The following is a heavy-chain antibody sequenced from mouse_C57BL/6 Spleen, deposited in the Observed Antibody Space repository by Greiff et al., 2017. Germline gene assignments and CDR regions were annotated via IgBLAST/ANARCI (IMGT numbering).Heavy chain of an antibody. CDR2: IYPGDGDT. CDR1: GYAFSSYW. J-gene: IGHJ4*01. CDR3: AREGSYVPYAMDY. D-gene: IGHD1-1*01. V-gene: IGHV1-80*01. Sequence: QVQLQQSGAELVKPGASVKISCKASGYAFSSYWLNWVKQRPGKGLEWIGQIYPGDGDTNYNGKFKGKATLTADKSSSTAYMQLSSLTSEDSAVYFCAREGSYVPYAMDYWGQGTSVTVSS.